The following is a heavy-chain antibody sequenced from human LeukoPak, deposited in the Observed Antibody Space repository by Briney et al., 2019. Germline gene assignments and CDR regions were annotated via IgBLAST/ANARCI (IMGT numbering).Heavy chain of an antibody. V-gene: IGHV3-21*01. J-gene: IGHJ4*02. CDR3: ARGIVVVPAAMLGDYFDY. CDR2: ISSSSSYI. D-gene: IGHD2-2*01. CDR1: GFTFSSYS. Sequence: PGGSLRLSCAASGFTFSSYSMNWVRQAPGKGLEWVSSISSSSSYIYYADSVKGRFTISRDNAKNSLYLQMNSLRAEDTAVYYCARGIVVVPAAMLGDYFDYWGQGTLVTVSS.